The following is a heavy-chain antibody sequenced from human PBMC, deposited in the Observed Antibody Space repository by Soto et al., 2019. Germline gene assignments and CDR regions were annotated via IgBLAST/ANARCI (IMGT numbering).Heavy chain of an antibody. CDR2: ISSNGGST. V-gene: IGHV3-64*01. CDR3: ARGGSERYYYYYYMDV. Sequence: SGGSLRLSCAASGFTFSSYAMHWVRQAPGKGLEYVSAISSNGGSTYYANSVKGRFTISRDNSKNTLYLQMGSLRAEDMAVYYCARGGSERYYYYYYMDVWGKGTTVTVSS. D-gene: IGHD1-1*01. J-gene: IGHJ6*03. CDR1: GFTFSSYA.